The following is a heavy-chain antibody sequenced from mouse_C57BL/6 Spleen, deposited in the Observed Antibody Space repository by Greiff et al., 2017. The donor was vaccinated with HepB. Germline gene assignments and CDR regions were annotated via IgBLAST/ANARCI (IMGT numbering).Heavy chain of an antibody. CDR1: GYTFTSYW. V-gene: IGHV1-69*01. CDR3: TGYGWAY. D-gene: IGHD2-10*02. CDR2: IDPSDSYT. J-gene: IGHJ3*01. Sequence: QVQLQQPGAELVMPGASVKLSCKASGYTFTSYWMHWVKQRPGQGLEWIGEIDPSDSYTNYNQKFKGKAKLTAVTSASTAYMELSSLTNEDSAVYYCTGYGWAYWGQGTLVTVSA.